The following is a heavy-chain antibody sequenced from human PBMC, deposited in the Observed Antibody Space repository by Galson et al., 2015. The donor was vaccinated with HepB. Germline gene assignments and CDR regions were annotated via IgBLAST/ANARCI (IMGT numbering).Heavy chain of an antibody. V-gene: IGHV4-39*01. D-gene: IGHD2-8*02. CDR2: IYHSGST. CDR3: ARHRLTGTAGVHNWFAP. J-gene: IGHJ5*02. Sequence: ETLSLTCTVSGGSISSGIDYWGWIRQPPGKGLEWIGSIYHSGSTYYHPSLKSRVTISLDTSKNQFSLKLRSVTAADTTLYYCARHRLTGTAGVHNWFAPWGQGILVTVSS. CDR1: GGSISSGIDY.